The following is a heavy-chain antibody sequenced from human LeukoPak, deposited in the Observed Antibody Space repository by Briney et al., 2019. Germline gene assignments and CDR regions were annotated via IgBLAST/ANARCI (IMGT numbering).Heavy chain of an antibody. D-gene: IGHD3-10*02. CDR1: GFTVSSFE. V-gene: IGHV3-48*03. CDR3: AELGITMIGGV. J-gene: IGHJ6*04. CDR2: ISSSGGTM. Sequence: GGSLRLSCEASGFTVSSFEINWVRQAPGKGLEWVSYISSSGGTMDYADSEKGRFTVSRDNGKKLVHLQLNSLRAEDTAVYYCAELGITMIGGVWGKGTTVTISS.